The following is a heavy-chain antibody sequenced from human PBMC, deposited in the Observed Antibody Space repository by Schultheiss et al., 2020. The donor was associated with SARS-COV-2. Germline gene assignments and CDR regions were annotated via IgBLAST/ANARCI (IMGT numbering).Heavy chain of an antibody. Sequence: GSLRLSCAVYGGSFSGYYWSWIRQPPGKGLEWIGEINHSGSTNYNPSLKSRVTISVDTSKNQFSLKLSSVTAADTAVYYCARGRDAYKLGYWGQGTLVTVSS. D-gene: IGHD5-24*01. CDR1: GGSFSGYY. CDR3: ARGRDAYKLGY. CDR2: INHSGST. J-gene: IGHJ4*02. V-gene: IGHV4-34*01.